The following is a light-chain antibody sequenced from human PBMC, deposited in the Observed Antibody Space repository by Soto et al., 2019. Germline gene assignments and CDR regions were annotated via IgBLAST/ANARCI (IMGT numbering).Light chain of an antibody. J-gene: IGLJ2*01. Sequence: QSALTQPASVSGSPGQSITISCTGTSSDVGSYNYVSWYQRYPGKAPKLMIYYVSNRPSGVSYRFSGSKSGNTASLTISGLQAEDEADYYRSSYTTSSTHVVFGGGTKLTVL. CDR3: SSYTTSSTHVV. V-gene: IGLV2-14*01. CDR2: YVS. CDR1: SSDVGSYNY.